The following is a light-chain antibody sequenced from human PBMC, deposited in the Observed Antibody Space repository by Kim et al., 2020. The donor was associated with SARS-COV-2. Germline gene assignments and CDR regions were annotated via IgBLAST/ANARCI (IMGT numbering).Light chain of an antibody. Sequence: ASAGKRVTITCRASQGIRNWLAWYQQKPGKAPKLLIHDATRLESGVPSRFSGSGSGTDFTLTISSLRPEDSATYYCQQINSVPLTFGGGTKVDIK. J-gene: IGKJ4*01. V-gene: IGKV1-12*01. CDR3: QQINSVPLT. CDR1: QGIRNW. CDR2: DAT.